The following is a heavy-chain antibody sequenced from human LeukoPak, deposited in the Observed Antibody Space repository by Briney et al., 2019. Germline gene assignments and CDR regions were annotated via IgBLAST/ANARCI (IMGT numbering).Heavy chain of an antibody. CDR1: GDSISSGNYY. D-gene: IGHD5-24*01. V-gene: IGHV4-31*03. Sequence: SQTLSLTCTVSGDSISSGNYYWSWIRQHPGKGLEWIGCFSYSGSTYYNPSLKSRITTSADTSKNQFSLKLSSVAAADTAVYYCARGRRDATVWSWLRVFDYWGQGTLVTVSS. CDR2: FSYSGST. CDR3: ARGRRDATVWSWLRVFDY. J-gene: IGHJ4*02.